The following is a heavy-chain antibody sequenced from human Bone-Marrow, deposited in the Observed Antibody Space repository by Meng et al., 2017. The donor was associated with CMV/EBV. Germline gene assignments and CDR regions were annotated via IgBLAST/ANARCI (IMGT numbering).Heavy chain of an antibody. CDR3: ARSYCGGDCYSRWWFDP. CDR1: SSNSAT. D-gene: IGHD2-21*01. J-gene: IGHJ5*02. Sequence: SSNSATWNWIRQSPSRGLEWLGWTYYRSKWYNDYAVSVKSRITINPDTSKNQFSLQLNSVTPEDTAVYYCARSYCGGDCYSRWWFDPWGQGTLVTVSS. CDR2: TYYRSKWYN. V-gene: IGHV6-1*01.